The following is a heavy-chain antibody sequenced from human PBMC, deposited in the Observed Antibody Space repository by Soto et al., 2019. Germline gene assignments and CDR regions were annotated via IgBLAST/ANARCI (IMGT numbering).Heavy chain of an antibody. J-gene: IGHJ4*02. CDR1: GFTFDDYA. Sequence: EVQLVESGGGLVQPGRSLRLSCAASGFTFDDYAMHWVRQAPGKGLEWVSGISWNSGSIGYADSVKGRFTISRDNAKNSLYRQMNSLRAEDTALYYCAKDLYSSSWYYFDYWGQGTLVTVSS. CDR2: ISWNSGSI. D-gene: IGHD6-13*01. CDR3: AKDLYSSSWYYFDY. V-gene: IGHV3-9*01.